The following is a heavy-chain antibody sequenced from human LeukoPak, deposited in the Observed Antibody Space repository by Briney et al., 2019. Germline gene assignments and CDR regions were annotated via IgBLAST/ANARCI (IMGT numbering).Heavy chain of an antibody. CDR1: GGTFSSYA. V-gene: IGHV1-69*13. CDR2: IIPIFGTA. CDR3: AARIAAAGTGVDY. J-gene: IGHJ4*02. D-gene: IGHD6-13*01. Sequence: SVKVSCKASGGTFSSYAISWVRQAPGQGLECMGGIIPIFGTANYAQKFQGRVTITADESTSTAYMELSSLRSADTAVYYCAARIAAAGTGVDYWGQGTLVTVSS.